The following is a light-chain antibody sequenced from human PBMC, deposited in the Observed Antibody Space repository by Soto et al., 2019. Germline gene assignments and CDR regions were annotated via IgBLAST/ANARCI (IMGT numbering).Light chain of an antibody. CDR3: QQTYSTPIT. Sequence: DIQMTQSPSSSSASVGDRVTITCRASQTISNTLNWYQQRPGKPPNLLIYASSTLQSGVPPRFSGGGSGTEFTLTISSLQPEDFATYYCQQTYSTPITFGQGTRLEIK. J-gene: IGKJ5*01. CDR1: QTISNT. CDR2: ASS. V-gene: IGKV1-39*01.